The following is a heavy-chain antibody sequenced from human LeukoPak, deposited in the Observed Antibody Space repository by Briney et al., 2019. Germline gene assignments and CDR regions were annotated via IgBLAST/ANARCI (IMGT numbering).Heavy chain of an antibody. CDR1: GYTFTSYG. CDR2: ISAYNGNT. CDR3: ARVFSPYGSGSYSD. Sequence: ASVKVSCKASGYTFTSYGISWVRQAPGQGLEWMGWISAYNGNTNYAQKLQGRDTMTTDTSTSTAYMELRSLRSDDTAVYYCARVFSPYGSGSYSDWGQGTLVTVSS. D-gene: IGHD3-10*01. V-gene: IGHV1-18*04. J-gene: IGHJ4*02.